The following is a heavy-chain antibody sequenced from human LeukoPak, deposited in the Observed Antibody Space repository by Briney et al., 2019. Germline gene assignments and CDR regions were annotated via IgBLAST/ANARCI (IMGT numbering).Heavy chain of an antibody. J-gene: IGHJ4*02. D-gene: IGHD5-12*01. V-gene: IGHV1-3*01. CDR3: ARGRGNSGYDWPYSDF. CDR1: GYDFTNYA. CDR2: INAGNGNT. Sequence: ASVKVSCKASGYDFTNYAIHWVRQAPGQRLEWMGWINAGNGNTKYSQKFQGRVTLTRDTSANTAYMELGSLRSEDTAVYYCARGRGNSGYDWPYSDFWGQGTLVTVSS.